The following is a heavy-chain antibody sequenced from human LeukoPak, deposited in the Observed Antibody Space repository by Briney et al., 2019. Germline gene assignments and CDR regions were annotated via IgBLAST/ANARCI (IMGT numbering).Heavy chain of an antibody. CDR2: IYYSGST. CDR1: GGSISSGGYY. V-gene: IGHV4-31*03. CDR3: ARGSSAYYDYDY. J-gene: IGHJ4*02. D-gene: IGHD3-3*01. Sequence: SETLSLTCTVSGGSISSGGYYWSWIRQHPGKGLEWIGYIYYSGSTYYNLSLKSRVTISVDTSKNQFSLELSSVTAADTAVYYCARGSSAYYDYDYWGQGTLVTVSS.